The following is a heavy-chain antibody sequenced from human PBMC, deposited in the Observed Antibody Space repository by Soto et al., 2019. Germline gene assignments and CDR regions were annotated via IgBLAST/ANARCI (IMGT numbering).Heavy chain of an antibody. D-gene: IGHD1-26*01. V-gene: IGHV3-23*01. CDR2: ISGSGGST. CDR1: GFTFSSYA. Sequence: EVPLLESGGGLVQPGGSLRLSCAASGFTFSSYAMSWVRQAPGKGLEWVSAISGSGGSTYYADSVKGRFTISRDNSKNTLYLQMNSLSAEEAAVYYCAKVIGSRLDYWGQGTLVTVSS. CDR3: AKVIGSRLDY. J-gene: IGHJ4*02.